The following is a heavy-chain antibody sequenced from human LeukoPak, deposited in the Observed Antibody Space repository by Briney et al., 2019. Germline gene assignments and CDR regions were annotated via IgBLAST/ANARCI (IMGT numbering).Heavy chain of an antibody. V-gene: IGHV3-15*01. CDR1: GFTFSNAW. D-gene: IGHD6-13*01. J-gene: IGHJ3*02. Sequence: GGSLRLSCAASGFTFSNAWMSWVRQAPGKGLEWVGRIKSKTDGGTTDYAAPVKGRFTISRDDSKNTLYLQMNSLKTEDTAVYYCTTALELSSSWSPDAFDIWGQGTMVTVSS. CDR2: IKSKTDGGTT. CDR3: TTALELSSSWSPDAFDI.